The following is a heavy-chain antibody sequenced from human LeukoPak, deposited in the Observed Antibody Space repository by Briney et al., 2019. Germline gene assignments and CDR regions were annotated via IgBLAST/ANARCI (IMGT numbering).Heavy chain of an antibody. J-gene: IGHJ6*02. CDR1: GGSISSYY. CDR3: ARDQRSYYGMDV. Sequence: PSETLSLTCTVSGGSISSYYWSWIRQPPGKGLEWIGYIYYSGSTNYNPSLKSRVTISVDTSKNQFSLKLSSVTAADTAVYYCARDQRSYYGMDVWGQGTTVTVSS. V-gene: IGHV4-59*01. CDR2: IYYSGST.